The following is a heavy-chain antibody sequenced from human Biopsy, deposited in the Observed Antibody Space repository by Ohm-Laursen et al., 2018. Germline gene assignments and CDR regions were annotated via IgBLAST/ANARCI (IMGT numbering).Heavy chain of an antibody. Sequence: SDTLSLTCTVSGGSISNYYWSWIRQPAGKGLEWIGRIYSSGSTNYNPSLKSRVTMSVDTSKNQFSLNLNSVTAADTAVYYCARHPTGFWFDPWGQGTLAIVSS. V-gene: IGHV4-4*07. CDR3: ARHPTGFWFDP. CDR2: IYSSGST. J-gene: IGHJ5*02. CDR1: GGSISNYY.